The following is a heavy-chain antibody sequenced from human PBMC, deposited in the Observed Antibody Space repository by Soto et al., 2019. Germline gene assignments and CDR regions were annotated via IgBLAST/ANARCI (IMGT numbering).Heavy chain of an antibody. V-gene: IGHV1-69*01. CDR3: ARRMETNYFYCMDV. CDR2: IIPMFGKP. Sequence: QVQLVQSGAEVREPGSSVKVSCEASGGTFRSYAINWVRQAPGQGLEWMGGIIPMFGKPNYAEKFLGRVTICAEASPRTAYMQVTRLKSDATAVSFCARRMETNYFYCMDVWGLGTTVNVSS. CDR1: GGTFRSYA. D-gene: IGHD2-8*01. J-gene: IGHJ6*01.